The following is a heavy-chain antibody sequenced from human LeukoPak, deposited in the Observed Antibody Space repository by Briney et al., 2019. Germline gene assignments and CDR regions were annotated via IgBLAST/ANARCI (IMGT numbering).Heavy chain of an antibody. CDR1: GGTFSSYA. Sequence: SVKVSCKASGGTFSSYAISWVQQAPGQGLEWMGGIIPIFGTANYAQKFQGRVTITTDESTSTAYMELSSLRSEDTAVYYCARNDYGDYALFGWGQGTLVTVSS. CDR3: ARNDYGDYALFG. D-gene: IGHD4-17*01. CDR2: IIPIFGTA. V-gene: IGHV1-69*05. J-gene: IGHJ4*02.